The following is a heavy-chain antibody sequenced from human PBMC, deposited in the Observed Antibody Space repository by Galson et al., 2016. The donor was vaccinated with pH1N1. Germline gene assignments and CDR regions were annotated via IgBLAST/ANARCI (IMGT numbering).Heavy chain of an antibody. CDR2: IIPSFDDQ. CDR3: ARLVRLGHKWADDY. D-gene: IGHD3-16*01. V-gene: IGHV1-69*04. J-gene: IGHJ4*02. CDR1: EDTFDNSA. Sequence: SVKVSCTASEDTFDNSAIDWVRQAPGQGLEWMGRIIPSFDDQNIAPRFQGRATITADNSTSTAYMELSGLRSDDTAVYYCARLVRLGHKWADDYWGQGTQVTVSS.